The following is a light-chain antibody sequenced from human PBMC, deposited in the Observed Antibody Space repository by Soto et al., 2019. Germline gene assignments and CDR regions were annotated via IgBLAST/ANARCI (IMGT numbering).Light chain of an antibody. CDR3: SSYTSISTQV. Sequence: QSALIQPASVSGSPGQSITISCTGTSRDVGGSNYVSWYQHHPHRAPKLLIYEVSYRPSGVSSRFSGSKSGNTASLTISGLQAEDEADYYCSSYTSISTQVFGGGTKLTVL. CDR1: SRDVGGSNY. V-gene: IGLV2-14*01. J-gene: IGLJ3*02. CDR2: EVS.